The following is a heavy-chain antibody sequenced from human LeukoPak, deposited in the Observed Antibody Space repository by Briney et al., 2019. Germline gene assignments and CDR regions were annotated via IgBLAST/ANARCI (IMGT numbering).Heavy chain of an antibody. J-gene: IGHJ6*03. CDR2: IYYSGST. D-gene: IGHD2-15*01. V-gene: IGHV4-39*01. CDR1: GGSISSSSYY. CDR3: ARVWYRNYYYYYYMDV. Sequence: PSETLSLTCTVSGGSISSSSYYWGWIRQPPGKGLEWIGCIYYSGSTYYNPSLKSRVTISVDTSKNQFSPKLSSVTAADSAVYYCARVWYRNYYYYYYMDVWGKGTTVTVSS.